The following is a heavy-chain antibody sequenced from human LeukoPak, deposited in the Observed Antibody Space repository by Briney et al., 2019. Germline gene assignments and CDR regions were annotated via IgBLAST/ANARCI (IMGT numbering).Heavy chain of an antibody. Sequence: SETLSLTCAVSGSSISSGYYWGWIRQPPGKGLEWIGSIYHSGSTYYNPSLKSRVTISVDTSKNQFPLKLSSVTDADTAVYYCARHPPSLVPAATTLDYWGQGTLVTVSS. V-gene: IGHV4-38-2*01. CDR2: IYHSGST. CDR1: GSSISSGYY. J-gene: IGHJ4*02. CDR3: ARHPPSLVPAATTLDY. D-gene: IGHD2-2*01.